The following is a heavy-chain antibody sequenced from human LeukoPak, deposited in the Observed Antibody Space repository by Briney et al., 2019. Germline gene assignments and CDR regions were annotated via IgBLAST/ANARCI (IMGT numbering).Heavy chain of an antibody. CDR3: VRGYSTSLAPFDY. Sequence: GASVKVSCKASGYTFTGYYMHWVRQAPGQGLEWMGRINPNSGGTNYAQKFQGRVTMTRDTSISTAYMELSSLRSEETALYYCVRGYSTSLAPFDYWGQGTLVTVSS. CDR2: INPNSGGT. J-gene: IGHJ4*02. D-gene: IGHD4-11*01. CDR1: GYTFTGYY. V-gene: IGHV1-2*06.